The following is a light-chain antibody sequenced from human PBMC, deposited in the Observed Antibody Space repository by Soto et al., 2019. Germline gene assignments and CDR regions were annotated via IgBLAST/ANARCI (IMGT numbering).Light chain of an antibody. CDR2: AAS. Sequence: DIQMTQSPSSLSASVGDRVTITCRASQGIRDDLAWYQQKPGRAPKRLIYAASTLQSGVPLRFSGSGFGTEFTLTISSLKPEDIATYYCLQHGSYPRTFGQGTKVDIK. V-gene: IGKV1-17*01. J-gene: IGKJ1*01. CDR1: QGIRDD. CDR3: LQHGSYPRT.